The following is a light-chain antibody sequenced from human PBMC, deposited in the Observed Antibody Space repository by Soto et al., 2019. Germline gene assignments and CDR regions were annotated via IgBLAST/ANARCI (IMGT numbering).Light chain of an antibody. CDR3: QQLKNYPLT. CDR2: AAP. CDR1: QGISSY. Sequence: DIQLTQSPSFLSASVGDRVTITCRASQGISSYLAWYQQRPGKAPKFLMYAAPTLQSGVPSRFSGSGSGTEFALTSSSLQPEDFATYYCQQLKNYPLTFGGGTKVEI. V-gene: IGKV1-9*01. J-gene: IGKJ4*01.